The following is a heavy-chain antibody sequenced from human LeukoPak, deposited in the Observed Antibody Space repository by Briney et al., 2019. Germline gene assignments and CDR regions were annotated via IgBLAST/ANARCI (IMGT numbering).Heavy chain of an antibody. D-gene: IGHD3-10*01. J-gene: IGHJ5*02. CDR1: GGSFSGYY. CDR3: ARLIYYGSGSYFDP. CDR2: INHSGST. Sequence: SETLSLTCAVYGGSFSGYYWSWIRQPPGKGLGWIGEINHSGSTNYNPSLKSRVTISVDTSKNQFSLKLSSVTAADTAVYYCARLIYYGSGSYFDPWGQGTLVTVSS. V-gene: IGHV4-34*01.